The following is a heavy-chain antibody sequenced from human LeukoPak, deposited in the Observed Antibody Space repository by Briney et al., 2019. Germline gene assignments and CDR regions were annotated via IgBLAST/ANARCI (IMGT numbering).Heavy chain of an antibody. CDR1: GGSISSYY. CDR2: IYYSGST. Sequence: SETLSLTCTVSGGSISSYYWSWIRQPPGKGLEWIGYIYYSGSTNYNPSLKSRVTISVDTSKRELSLKLTSVTAADTAIYYCVRDNWLYVSSSKTWIYYGLDVWGQGTTVTVSS. D-gene: IGHD3-16*02. J-gene: IGHJ6*02. V-gene: IGHV4-59*01. CDR3: VRDNWLYVSSSKTWIYYGLDV.